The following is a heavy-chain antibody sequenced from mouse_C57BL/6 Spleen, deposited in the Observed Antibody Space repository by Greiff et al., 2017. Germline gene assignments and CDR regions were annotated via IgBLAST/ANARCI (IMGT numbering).Heavy chain of an antibody. CDR2: INPNNGGT. D-gene: IGHD2-3*01. CDR3: ARPISLYDQGFAY. CDR1: GYTFTDYY. V-gene: IGHV1-26*01. Sequence: EVQLQQSGPELVKPGASVKISCKASGYTFTDYYMNWVKQSHGKSLEWIGDINPNNGGTSYNQKFKGKATLTVDKSSSTAYMELRSLTSEDSAVYYCARPISLYDQGFAYWGQGTLVTVSA. J-gene: IGHJ3*01.